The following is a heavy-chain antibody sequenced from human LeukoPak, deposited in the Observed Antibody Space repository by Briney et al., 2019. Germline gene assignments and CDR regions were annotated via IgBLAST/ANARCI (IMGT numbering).Heavy chain of an antibody. Sequence: SETLSLTCTVSGGSIGSSSYYWGWIRQPPGKGLEWIGEINHSGSTNYNPSLKSRVTISVDTSKNQFSLKLSSVTAADTAVYYCARGRTSAIAARRHYYFDYWGQGTLVTVSS. CDR2: INHSGST. D-gene: IGHD6-6*01. V-gene: IGHV4-39*07. CDR3: ARGRTSAIAARRHYYFDY. J-gene: IGHJ4*02. CDR1: GGSIGSSSYY.